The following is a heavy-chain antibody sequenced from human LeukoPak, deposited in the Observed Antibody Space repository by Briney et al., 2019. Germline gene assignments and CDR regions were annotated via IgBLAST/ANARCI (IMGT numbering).Heavy chain of an antibody. Sequence: GGSLRLSCAASGFSFSNDWMWWVRQAPGKGLEWVANINQDEGKKYYVDSVKGRFTISRDNAKNSLYLQMSSLRAEDTAVYYCARDHAYRTDYWGQGTLVTVSS. CDR1: GFSFSNDW. V-gene: IGHV3-7*01. CDR2: INQDEGKK. D-gene: IGHD2-2*01. J-gene: IGHJ4*02. CDR3: ARDHAYRTDY.